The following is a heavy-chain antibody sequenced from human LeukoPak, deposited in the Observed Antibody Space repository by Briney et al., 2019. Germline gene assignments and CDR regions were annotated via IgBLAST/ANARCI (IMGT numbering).Heavy chain of an antibody. CDR2: IRSKAYGGTT. V-gene: IGHV3-49*04. CDR1: GFTFGDHA. D-gene: IGHD6-19*01. J-gene: IGHJ6*02. CDR3: SRGPIYLWLYYGMDV. Sequence: PGRSLRLSCATSGFTFGDHAMSWVRQAPGQGLERVGFIRSKAYGGTTEYAASVKGRFTISRDDSKSIAYLQMNSLESEDTAVYHCSRGPIYLWLYYGMDVWGQGTTVIVSS.